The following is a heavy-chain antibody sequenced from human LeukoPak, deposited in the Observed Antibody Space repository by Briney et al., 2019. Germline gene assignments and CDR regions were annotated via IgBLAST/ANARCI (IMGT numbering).Heavy chain of an antibody. CDR2: IYPSGTT. D-gene: IGHD4-17*01. CDR1: GASVSSYY. J-gene: IGHJ4*02. V-gene: IGHV4-4*07. CDR3: ADDFGD. Sequence: SGTLSLTCSVSGASVSSYYWQWIRQPAGKGLEWIGRIYPSGTTHYNPSLKSRVTMSVDTSKNQFSLKLTSVTAADTAVYYCADDFGDWGQGTLVTVSS.